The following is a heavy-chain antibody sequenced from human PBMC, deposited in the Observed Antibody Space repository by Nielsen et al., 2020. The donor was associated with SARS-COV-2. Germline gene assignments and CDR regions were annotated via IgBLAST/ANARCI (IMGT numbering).Heavy chain of an antibody. CDR2: ISGDGGST. J-gene: IGHJ6*02. CDR1: GFTFDDYA. Sequence: GGSLRLSCAASGFTFDDYAMHWVRQAPGKGLEWVSLISGDGGSTYFADSVKGRFTISRDNSKNSLYLQMNSLRTEDTALYYCAKDSLAVAANPVGPYYYYYGMDVWGQGTTVTVSS. CDR3: AKDSLAVAANPVGPYYYYYGMDV. V-gene: IGHV3-43*02. D-gene: IGHD6-19*01.